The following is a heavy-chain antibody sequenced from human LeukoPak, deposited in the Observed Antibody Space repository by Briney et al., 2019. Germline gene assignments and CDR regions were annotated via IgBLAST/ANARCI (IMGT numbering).Heavy chain of an antibody. CDR3: AKIEGKYQLANIPDS. J-gene: IGHJ4*02. V-gene: IGHV3-30*02. Sequence: GGSLRLSCVASGFTFSYFGMHWVRQAPGKGLDWVAFIRYDGSNEYYAESVKGRFTISRDNSKNTLYLQMNSLRVEDTAAYYCAKIEGKYQLANIPDSWGQGTLVTVSS. D-gene: IGHD2-2*01. CDR2: IRYDGSNE. CDR1: GFTFSYFG.